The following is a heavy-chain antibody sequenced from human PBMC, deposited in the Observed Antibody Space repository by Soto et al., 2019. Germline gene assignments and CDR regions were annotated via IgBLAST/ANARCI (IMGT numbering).Heavy chain of an antibody. Sequence: ASVKVSCKASGYTFTSYGISWVRQAPGQGLEWMGWISAYNGNTNYAQKLQGRVTMTTDTSTSTAYMELRSLRSDDTAVYYCARDPEWARGGSGWYNYYYYYMDVWGKGTTLTVSS. CDR1: GYTFTSYG. J-gene: IGHJ6*03. D-gene: IGHD6-19*01. CDR3: ARDPEWARGGSGWYNYYYYYMDV. CDR2: ISAYNGNT. V-gene: IGHV1-18*01.